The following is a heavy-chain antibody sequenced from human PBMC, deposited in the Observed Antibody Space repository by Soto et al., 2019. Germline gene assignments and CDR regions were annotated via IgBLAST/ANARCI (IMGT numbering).Heavy chain of an antibody. CDR1: GGSVSSRRHY. Sequence: QLQLQESGPGLVKTSETLSLTCSVSGGSVSSRRHYWGWIRQPPGKGLEWIGSIYNSGSTYYNPSLKSRVTISEDTSKNKFSIQLTSVTASDTAVYSCGRPFVGRYFDLWGRVTLVTVSS. J-gene: IGHJ2*01. V-gene: IGHV4-39*01. D-gene: IGHD2-21*01. CDR3: GRPFVGRYFDL. CDR2: IYNSGST.